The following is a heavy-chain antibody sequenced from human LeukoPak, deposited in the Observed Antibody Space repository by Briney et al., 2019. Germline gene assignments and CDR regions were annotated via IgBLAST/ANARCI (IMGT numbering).Heavy chain of an antibody. Sequence: PSETLSLTCSVSGSSFNTYYWSWIRQPAGKALEWIGRIHTSGSADSSPSLQSRVTISVDMSKKEFSLKLTSVTAADTAVYYCARDIVYLIDEDYGWGQGILVTVSS. V-gene: IGHV4-4*07. D-gene: IGHD4-17*01. J-gene: IGHJ4*02. CDR1: GSSFNTYY. CDR3: ARDIVYLIDEDYG. CDR2: IHTSGSA.